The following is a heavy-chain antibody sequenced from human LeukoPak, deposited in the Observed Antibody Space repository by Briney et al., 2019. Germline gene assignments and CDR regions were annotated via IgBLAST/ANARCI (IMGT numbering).Heavy chain of an antibody. CDR2: IYYSGST. D-gene: IGHD3-22*01. J-gene: IGHJ4*02. Sequence: PSETLSLTCTVSGGSISSGGYYWSWIRQHPGKGLEWIGYIYYSGSTYYNPSLKSRVTISVDTSKNQFSLKLSSVTAAGTAVYYCARGGSFDYYDSSGYYFDYWGQGTLVTVSS. CDR3: ARGGSFDYYDSSGYYFDY. CDR1: GGSISSGGYY. V-gene: IGHV4-31*03.